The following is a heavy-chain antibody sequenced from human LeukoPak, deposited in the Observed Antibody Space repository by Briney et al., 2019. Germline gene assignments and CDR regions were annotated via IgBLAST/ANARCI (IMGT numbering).Heavy chain of an antibody. Sequence: GGSLRLSCAASGFTFSSYEMNWVRQAPGKGLEWVSYISSSGSTIYYADSVKGRFTISRDNAKNSLYLQMNSLRAEDTAVYYCARRLGYCSGGSCYGSFDYWGQGTLVTVSS. CDR2: ISSSGSTI. CDR1: GFTFSSYE. CDR3: ARRLGYCSGGSCYGSFDY. V-gene: IGHV3-48*03. J-gene: IGHJ4*02. D-gene: IGHD2-15*01.